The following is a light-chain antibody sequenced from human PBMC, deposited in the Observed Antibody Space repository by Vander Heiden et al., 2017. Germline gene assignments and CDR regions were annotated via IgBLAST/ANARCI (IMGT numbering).Light chain of an antibody. Sequence: EIVLTQSPGPVSVSPGERATLSCRASQSLSRGYLAWYQQKPGQAPRLLIYDTSNSATGIPDRFSGSGSGTDFTLTISRLEPEDFAIYYWQQYGNSRTFGQGTKVEIK. CDR2: DTS. V-gene: IGKV3-20*01. CDR3: QQYGNSRT. J-gene: IGKJ1*01. CDR1: QSLSRGY.